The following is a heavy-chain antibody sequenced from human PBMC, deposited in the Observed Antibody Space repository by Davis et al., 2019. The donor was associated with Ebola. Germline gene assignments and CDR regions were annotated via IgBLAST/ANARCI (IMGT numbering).Heavy chain of an antibody. V-gene: IGHV3-66*01. CDR1: GFTVSSNH. CDR3: ARGPIAAAGIPLGWLNY. D-gene: IGHD6-13*01. J-gene: IGHJ4*02. Sequence: GESLKISCAASGFTVSSNHMSWVRQAPGKGLEWVSVIYSGGNTYYADSVKGRFTISRDNSKNTLYLQMNSLRAEDTAVYYCARGPIAAAGIPLGWLNYWGQGTLVTVSS. CDR2: IYSGGNT.